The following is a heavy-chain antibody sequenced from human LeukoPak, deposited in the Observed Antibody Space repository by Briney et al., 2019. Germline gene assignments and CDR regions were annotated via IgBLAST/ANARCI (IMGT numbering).Heavy chain of an antibody. V-gene: IGHV3-11*01. CDR2: ISSSGSTI. D-gene: IGHD6-13*01. CDR1: GFTFSDYY. J-gene: IGHJ3*02. Sequence: KPGGSLRLSCAASGFTFSDYYMSWIRQAPGKGLEWVSYISSSGSTIYYADSVKGRFTISRDNAKNSLYLQMNSLRAEDTAVYYCAKEVAAVGVGAFDIWGQGTMVTVSS. CDR3: AKEVAAVGVGAFDI.